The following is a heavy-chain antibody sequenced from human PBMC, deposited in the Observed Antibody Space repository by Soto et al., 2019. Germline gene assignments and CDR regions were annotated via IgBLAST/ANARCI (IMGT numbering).Heavy chain of an antibody. D-gene: IGHD2-2*01. CDR1: GFTFSSYA. CDR2: ISGSGGST. J-gene: IGHJ6*02. Sequence: PGGSLRLSCAASGFTFSSYAMSWVLQAPWKGLEWVSAISGSGGSTYYADSVKGRFTISRDNSKNTLYLQMNSLRAEDTAVYYCAKGHKLSTSCYGLCYYYYYDMDVWGQGTTVTVSS. CDR3: AKGHKLSTSCYGLCYYYYYDMDV. V-gene: IGHV3-23*01.